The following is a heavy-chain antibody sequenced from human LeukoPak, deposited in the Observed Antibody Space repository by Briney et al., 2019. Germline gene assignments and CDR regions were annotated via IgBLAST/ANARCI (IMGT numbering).Heavy chain of an antibody. V-gene: IGHV3-23*01. CDR2: ISGSGGST. CDR3: AKAVEDYGDPGYFDY. D-gene: IGHD4-17*01. J-gene: IGHJ4*02. CDR1: GFTFSSYA. Sequence: GGSLRLSCAAPGFTFSSYAMSWVRQAPGKGLEWVSAISGSGGSTYYADSVKGRFTISRDNSKNTLYLQMNSLRAEDTAVYYCAKAVEDYGDPGYFDYWGQGTLVTVSS.